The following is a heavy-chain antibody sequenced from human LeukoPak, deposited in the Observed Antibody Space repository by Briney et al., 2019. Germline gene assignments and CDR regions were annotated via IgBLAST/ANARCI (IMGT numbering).Heavy chain of an antibody. CDR1: GGSISSYY. D-gene: IGHD1-26*01. J-gene: IGHJ3*02. CDR2: IYYSGST. Sequence: PSETLSLTCTVSGGSISSYYWSRIRQPPGKGLEWIGYIYYSGSTNYNPSLKSRVTISVDTSKNQFSLKLSSVTAADTAVYYCARQWELGAFDIWGQGTMVTVSS. V-gene: IGHV4-59*08. CDR3: ARQWELGAFDI.